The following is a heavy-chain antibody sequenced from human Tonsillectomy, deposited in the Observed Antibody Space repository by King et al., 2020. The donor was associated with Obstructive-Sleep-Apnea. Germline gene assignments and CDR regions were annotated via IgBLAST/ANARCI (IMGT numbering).Heavy chain of an antibody. CDR1: GGTFSSYA. CDR3: ARELELRFLYAFDI. J-gene: IGHJ3*02. D-gene: IGHD1-7*01. Sequence: VQLVESGAEVKKPGSSVKVSCKASGGTFSSYAISWVRQAPGQGLEWMGGIIPIFVTANYAQKFQGRVTIAADESTSTAYMELSSLRSEDTAVYYCARELELRFLYAFDIWGQGTMVTVSS. CDR2: IIPIFVTA. V-gene: IGHV1-69*01.